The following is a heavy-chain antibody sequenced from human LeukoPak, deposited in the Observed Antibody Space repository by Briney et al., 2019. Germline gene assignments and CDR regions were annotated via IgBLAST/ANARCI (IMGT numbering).Heavy chain of an antibody. CDR3: ARESGYSYGYLPQVFFDY. J-gene: IGHJ4*02. V-gene: IGHV4-61*02. D-gene: IGHD5-18*01. CDR1: GGSISSGSYY. Sequence: SETLSLTCTVSGGSISSGSYYWRWIRQPAGKGLEWIGRIYTSGSTNYNPSLKSRVTISVDTSKNQFSLKLSSVTAADTAVYYCARESGYSYGYLPQVFFDYWGQGTLVTVSS. CDR2: IYTSGST.